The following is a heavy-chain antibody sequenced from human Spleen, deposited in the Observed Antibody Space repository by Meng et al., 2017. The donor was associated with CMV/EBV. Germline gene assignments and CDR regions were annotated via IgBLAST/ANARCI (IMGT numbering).Heavy chain of an antibody. Sequence: GESLKISCAASGFTFSSHGMHWVRQAAGKGLEWVAFIRYDGSNKYYADSVKGRFTISRDNSKNTLYLQMNSLRAEDTAVYYCARDRERRSGWYSSYYYYYGMDVWGQGTTVTVSS. CDR1: GFTFSSHG. V-gene: IGHV3-30*02. D-gene: IGHD6-19*01. CDR2: IRYDGSNK. CDR3: ARDRERRSGWYSSYYYYYGMDV. J-gene: IGHJ6*02.